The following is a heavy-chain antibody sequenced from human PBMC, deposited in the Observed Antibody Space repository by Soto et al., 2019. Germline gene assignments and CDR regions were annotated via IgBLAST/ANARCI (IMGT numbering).Heavy chain of an antibody. CDR2: ISSSSSYI. D-gene: IGHD5-12*01. Sequence: GGSLRLSCAASGFTFSSYSMNWVRQAPGKGLEWVSSISSSSSYIYYADSVKGRFTISRDNAKNSLYLQMNSLRAEDTAVYYCARVGWLRYYWFDPWGQGTLVTVSS. J-gene: IGHJ5*02. CDR3: ARVGWLRYYWFDP. CDR1: GFTFSSYS. V-gene: IGHV3-21*01.